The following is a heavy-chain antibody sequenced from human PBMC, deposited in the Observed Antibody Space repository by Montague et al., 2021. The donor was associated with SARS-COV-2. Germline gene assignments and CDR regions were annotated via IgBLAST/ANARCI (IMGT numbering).Heavy chain of an antibody. Sequence: SETLSLTCIVSVGSVSSGSSYWSWIRQPPGKGLEWIGYIYYSGSTNYNPSLKSRVTISLDTSKNQFSLKLSSVTAADTAVYYCARDPWRITILGVVTRYGMDVWGQGTTVTVSS. D-gene: IGHD3-3*01. CDR1: VGSVSSGSSY. CDR3: ARDPWRITILGVVTRYGMDV. V-gene: IGHV4-61*01. J-gene: IGHJ6*02. CDR2: IYYSGST.